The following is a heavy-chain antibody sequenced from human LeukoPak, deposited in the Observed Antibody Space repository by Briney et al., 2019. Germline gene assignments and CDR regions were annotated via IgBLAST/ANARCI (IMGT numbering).Heavy chain of an antibody. D-gene: IGHD2-15*01. V-gene: IGHV1-3*01. CDR1: GYIFINYA. Sequence: ASVTVSCKASGYIFINYAIHWVRQAPGQRLEWMGWINGGNGYTKYSQNFQGRVTITRDTSAGTAYMELSSLRSEDTAVYYCARDQSEDIRVDFDYWGQGTLVTVSS. CDR2: INGGNGYT. CDR3: ARDQSEDIRVDFDY. J-gene: IGHJ4*02.